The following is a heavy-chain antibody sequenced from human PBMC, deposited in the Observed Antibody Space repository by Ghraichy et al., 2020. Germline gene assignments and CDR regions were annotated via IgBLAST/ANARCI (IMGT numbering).Heavy chain of an antibody. Sequence: GGSLRLSCAASGFTFSSYVMSWVRQAPGKGLEWVSGISVSGGSTYYADSVKGRFTISRDNTKNTLYLQMNSLRAEDTAVYYCVKPDRITIFGVAKDFNYWGQGTLVTVSS. CDR2: ISVSGGST. D-gene: IGHD3-3*01. J-gene: IGHJ4*02. V-gene: IGHV3-23*01. CDR1: GFTFSSYV. CDR3: VKPDRITIFGVAKDFNY.